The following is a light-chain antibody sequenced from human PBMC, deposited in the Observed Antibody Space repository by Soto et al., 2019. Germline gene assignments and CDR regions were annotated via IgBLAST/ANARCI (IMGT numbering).Light chain of an antibody. Sequence: DIQMTQSPSSVSAFVGDRVTITCRASQDIGSWLAWYQQKPGKAPELLIYGASSWQSGVPSRFYGSGSGTDFTLTISSLQPEDFATYYCQQGGSFPITFGQGTRLEIK. J-gene: IGKJ5*01. V-gene: IGKV1-12*01. CDR2: GAS. CDR3: QQGGSFPIT. CDR1: QDIGSW.